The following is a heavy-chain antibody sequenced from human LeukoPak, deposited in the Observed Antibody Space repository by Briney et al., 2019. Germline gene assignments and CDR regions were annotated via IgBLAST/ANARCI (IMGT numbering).Heavy chain of an antibody. V-gene: IGHV3-23*01. CDR2: ISGSGANT. CDR3: AKDSMIDFWSASSTYYYCMVV. Sequence: GGSLRLLCAASGFGFNIYAMSWVRQGPGEGLEWVSAISGSGANTYSADSVRGRFTISRDNSKNTFYLQMNSLRAEDTAVYFCAKDSMIDFWSASSTYYYCMVVWGQGTTVTVSS. D-gene: IGHD3-22*01. CDR1: GFGFNIYA. J-gene: IGHJ6*02.